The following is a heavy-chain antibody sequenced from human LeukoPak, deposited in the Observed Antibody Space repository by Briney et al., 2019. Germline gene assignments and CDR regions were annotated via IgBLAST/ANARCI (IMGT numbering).Heavy chain of an antibody. CDR1: GGSIKTDDYY. D-gene: IGHD2-15*01. Sequence: NPSQTLSLTCTVSGGSIKTDDYYWSWIRQPPGKGLEWVEYIYYSGTTYYNPSLKSRVTISVDTSKNQFSLKLSSVTAADTAVYYCARGWWLDPWGQGTLVTVSS. CDR2: IYYSGTT. CDR3: ARGWWLDP. J-gene: IGHJ5*02. V-gene: IGHV4-30-4*08.